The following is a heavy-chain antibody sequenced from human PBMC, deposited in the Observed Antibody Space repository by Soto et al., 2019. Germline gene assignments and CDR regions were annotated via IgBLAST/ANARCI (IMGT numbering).Heavy chain of an antibody. CDR1: GGTFSSYA. D-gene: IGHD5-18*01. CDR2: IIPIFGTA. CDR3: ARGDTAMAPYYFDY. J-gene: IGHJ4*02. V-gene: IGHV1-69*12. Sequence: QVQLVQSGAEVKKPGSSVKVSCKASGGTFSSYAISWVRQAPGQGLEWMGGIIPIFGTANYAQKFQGRVTITADESTSTDYMELSSLRSEDTAVYYCARGDTAMAPYYFDYWGQGTLVTVSS.